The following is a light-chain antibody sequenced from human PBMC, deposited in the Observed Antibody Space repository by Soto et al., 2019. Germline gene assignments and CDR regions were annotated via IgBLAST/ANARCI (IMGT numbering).Light chain of an antibody. CDR1: SSDVGGYNY. CDR2: DVS. CDR3: SSYTSSSTLYV. J-gene: IGLJ1*01. V-gene: IGLV2-14*01. Sequence: QSALTQPASVSGSPGQSITISCTGTSSDVGGYNYVSWYKQHPGKAPKLMIYDVSNRPSGVSNRFSGSKSGNTASLTISGLPAGDEADYYCSSYTSSSTLYVFGTGTKVTVL.